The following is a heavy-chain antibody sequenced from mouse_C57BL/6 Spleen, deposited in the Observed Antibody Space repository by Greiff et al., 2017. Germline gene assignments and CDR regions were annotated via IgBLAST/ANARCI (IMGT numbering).Heavy chain of an antibody. CDR1: GYTFTSYW. D-gene: IGHD1-1*01. V-gene: IGHV1-52*01. CDR2: IDPSDSET. J-gene: IGHJ2*01. Sequence: VQLQQPGAELVRPGSSVKLSCKASGYTFTSYWMHWVKQRPIQGLEWIGNIDPSDSETHYNQKFKDKATLTVDKSSSTAYMQLSSLTSEDSAVYYCARSHDYGSDYWGQGTTLTVSS. CDR3: ARSHDYGSDY.